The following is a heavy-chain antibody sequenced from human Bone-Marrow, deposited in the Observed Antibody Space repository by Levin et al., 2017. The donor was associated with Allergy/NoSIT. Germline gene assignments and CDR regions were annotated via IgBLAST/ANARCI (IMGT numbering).Heavy chain of an antibody. Sequence: SGGSLRLSCAASGFTFSNYWMSWVRQAPGKGLEWVANIKPDGSEIYYVDSVKGRFTISRDNAKNSLYLQMNSLRTEDTAVYYCARGGNYYLDWGQGTLVTVSS. J-gene: IGHJ4*02. CDR2: IKPDGSEI. D-gene: IGHD3-10*01. CDR1: GFTFSNYW. V-gene: IGHV3-7*04. CDR3: ARGGNYYLD.